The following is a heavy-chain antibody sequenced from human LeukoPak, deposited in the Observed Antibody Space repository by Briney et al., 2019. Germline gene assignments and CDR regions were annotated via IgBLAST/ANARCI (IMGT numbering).Heavy chain of an antibody. CDR2: INPNSGGA. D-gene: IGHD2-2*01. J-gene: IGHJ4*02. CDR3: ARVKPAAN. V-gene: IGHV1-2*02. CDR1: GYTFTAYS. Sequence: GASVKVSCKASGYTFTAYSIHWVRQAPGQGLEWMGSINPNSGGAKYAQKFQGRVTMTRDTSISTAYMELSRLRSDDTAVYYCARVKPAANWGQGTLVTVSS.